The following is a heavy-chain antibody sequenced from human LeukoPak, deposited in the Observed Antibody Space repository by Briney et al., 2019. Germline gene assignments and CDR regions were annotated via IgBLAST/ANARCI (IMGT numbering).Heavy chain of an antibody. CDR1: GGSISSYY. J-gene: IGHJ4*02. CDR2: IYYSGST. V-gene: IGHV4-59*12. D-gene: IGHD3-10*01. Sequence: SDTLSLTCMVSGGSISSYYWSWIRQPPGKGREGIGYIYYSGSTNYNPSLKSRVTLSLDTSKNEFSLKLSSVSAPDTPVYDCARGSGNFDYWGQGTLVTVSS. CDR3: ARGSGNFDY.